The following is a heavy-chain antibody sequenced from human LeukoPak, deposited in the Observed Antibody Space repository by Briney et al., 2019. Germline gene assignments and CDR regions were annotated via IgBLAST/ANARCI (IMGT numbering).Heavy chain of an antibody. D-gene: IGHD2-21*02. Sequence: PGGSLRLSCAASGFSFSSYWMHWVRQAPGKGLLWVSRINTDGSSTSYADSVKGRFTISRDNAKNTLYPQMNSLRAEDTAVYYCARDNLVVTDYWGQGTLVTVSS. CDR1: GFSFSSYW. CDR2: INTDGSST. J-gene: IGHJ4*02. CDR3: ARDNLVVTDY. V-gene: IGHV3-74*01.